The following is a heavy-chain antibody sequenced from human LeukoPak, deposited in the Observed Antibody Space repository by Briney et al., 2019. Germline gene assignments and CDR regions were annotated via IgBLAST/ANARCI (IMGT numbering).Heavy chain of an antibody. Sequence: PGGSLRLSCAASGFTFSDYYMSWVRQAPGKGLEWVSYISSSGSTIYYADSVKGRFTISRDNAKNSLYLQMNSLRAEDTAVYYCARMSIVVVTATLDNWGQGTLVTVSS. CDR3: ARMSIVVVTATLDN. D-gene: IGHD2-21*02. J-gene: IGHJ4*02. V-gene: IGHV3-11*04. CDR2: ISSSGSTI. CDR1: GFTFSDYY.